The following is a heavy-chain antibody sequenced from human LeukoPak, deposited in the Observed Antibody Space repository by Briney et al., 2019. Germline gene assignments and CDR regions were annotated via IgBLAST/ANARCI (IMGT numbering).Heavy chain of an antibody. J-gene: IGHJ6*02. CDR3: ARDKWFFSEQQLVTLGTEYYYYGMDV. CDR1: GFTFSSYA. CDR2: ISYDGSNK. D-gene: IGHD6-13*01. V-gene: IGHV3-30-3*01. Sequence: GGSLRLSCAASGFTFSSYAMHWVRQAPGKGLEWVAVISYDGSNKYYADSVKGRFTISRDNSKNTLYLQMNSLRAEDTAVYYCARDKWFFSEQQLVTLGTEYYYYGMDVWGQGTTVTVSS.